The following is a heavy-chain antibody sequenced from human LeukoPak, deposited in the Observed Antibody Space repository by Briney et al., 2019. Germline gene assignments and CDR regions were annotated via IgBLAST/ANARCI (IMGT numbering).Heavy chain of an antibody. V-gene: IGHV1-2*02. CDR2: VNPNSGGT. J-gene: IGHJ5*02. D-gene: IGHD3-3*01. Sequence: AGVQVSCKASGYSFTCYYMRWVRQAPGQGLEWMGWVNPNSGGTNYAQQSQVKGTMTRDRSISTAYMELSRLRSADTAVYYRARARKRFLEGRYWFDPSGPGTLVTASS. CDR3: ARARKRFLEGRYWFDP. CDR1: GYSFTCYY.